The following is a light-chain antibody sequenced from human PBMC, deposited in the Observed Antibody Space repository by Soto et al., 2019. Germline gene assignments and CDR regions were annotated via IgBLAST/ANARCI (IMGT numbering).Light chain of an antibody. CDR2: EVS. J-gene: IGLJ1*01. CDR1: SSDVGGYNY. V-gene: IGLV2-14*01. CDR3: SSYTSSRAYV. Sequence: QSALTQPASVSGSPGQSITISCTGTSSDVGGYNYVSWYQQQSGKAPKLMIHEVSNRPSGVSRRFSGSKSGNTASLTISGLQAEDEADYYCSSYTSSRAYVFGIGTKLTVL.